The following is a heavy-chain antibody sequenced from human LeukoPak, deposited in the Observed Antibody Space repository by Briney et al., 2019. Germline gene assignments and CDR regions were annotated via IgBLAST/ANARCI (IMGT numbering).Heavy chain of an antibody. J-gene: IGHJ4*02. CDR2: LNPNSVTT. CDR3: ARALEVGATPTDY. D-gene: IGHD1-26*01. V-gene: IGHV1-8*01. Sequence: ASGKVSCKASGYTFTSYDINGGRQATGQGVEGRGWLNPNSVTTGYAQKFQGRVTMTRNTSISTAYMELSSLRSEDTAVYYCARALEVGATPTDYWGQGTLVTVSS. CDR1: GYTFTSYD.